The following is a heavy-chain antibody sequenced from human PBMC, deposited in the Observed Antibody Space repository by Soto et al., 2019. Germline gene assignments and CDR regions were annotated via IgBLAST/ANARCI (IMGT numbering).Heavy chain of an antibody. Sequence: EVQLVESGGGLVQPGGSLRLSCTASGFTFSNYWMHWVRQPPGKGLVWVSRINSDGSSTTYADSVKGRFTISRDNAKNTLYLQRDSLSAEDTAVYSCARVETCNSISCYSVFESWGQGNLVTVSS. CDR3: ARVETCNSISCYSVFES. V-gene: IGHV3-74*03. D-gene: IGHD2-2*01. J-gene: IGHJ4*02. CDR1: GFTFSNYW. CDR2: INSDGSST.